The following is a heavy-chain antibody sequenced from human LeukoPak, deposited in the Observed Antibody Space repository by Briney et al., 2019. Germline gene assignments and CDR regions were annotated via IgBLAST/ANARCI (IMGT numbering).Heavy chain of an antibody. CDR3: ARDQHKRVYQLLLMQL. CDR2: ISSSSSTI. V-gene: IGHV3-48*01. J-gene: IGHJ4*02. CDR1: GFTFSSYS. D-gene: IGHD2-2*01. Sequence: GGSLRLSCAASGFTFSSYSMNWVRQAPGKGLEWVSYISSSSSTIYYADSVKGRFTISRDNAKNSLYLQMNSLRAEDTAVYYCARDQHKRVYQLLLMQLWGQGTLVTVSS.